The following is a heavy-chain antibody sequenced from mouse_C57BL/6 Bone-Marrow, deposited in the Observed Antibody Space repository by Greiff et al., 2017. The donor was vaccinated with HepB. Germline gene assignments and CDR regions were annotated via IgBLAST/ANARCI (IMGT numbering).Heavy chain of an antibody. Sequence: QVQLKQSGAELARPGASVKLSCKASGYTFTSYGISWVKQRTGQGLEWIGEIYPRSGNTYYNEKFKGKATLTADKSSSTAYMELRSLTSEDSAVYFCARPYGSSYGFAYWGQGTLVTVSA. CDR2: IYPRSGNT. CDR1: GYTFTSYG. D-gene: IGHD1-1*01. V-gene: IGHV1-81*01. J-gene: IGHJ3*01. CDR3: ARPYGSSYGFAY.